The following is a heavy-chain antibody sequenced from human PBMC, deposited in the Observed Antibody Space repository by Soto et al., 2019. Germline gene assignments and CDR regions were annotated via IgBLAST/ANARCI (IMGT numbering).Heavy chain of an antibody. V-gene: IGHV3-48*03. Sequence: PGGSLRLSCAASGFTFGSYEMHWVRQAPGKGLEWVSYISVSGSVIYYADSVKGRFTISRDDAKNSLYLLMNNLRAEDTAVYYCARDGRYCTSTRCYGVFDYWGQGPLVTVSS. J-gene: IGHJ4*02. CDR3: ARDGRYCTSTRCYGVFDY. CDR1: GFTFGSYE. D-gene: IGHD2-2*01. CDR2: ISVSGSVI.